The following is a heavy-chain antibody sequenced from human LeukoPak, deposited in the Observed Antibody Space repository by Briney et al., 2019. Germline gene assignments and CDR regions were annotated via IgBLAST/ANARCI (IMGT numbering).Heavy chain of an antibody. D-gene: IGHD3-10*01. CDR1: GYTFTSYY. J-gene: IGHJ4*02. CDR2: INPSGGST. Sequence: ASVKVSCKASGYTFTSYYMHWVRQAPGQGLEWMGLINPSGGSTSYAQKFQGRVTMTRDTSTSTVYMELSSLRSEDTAVYYCAREAMVRGVMVYYFDYWGQGTLVTVSS. CDR3: AREAMVRGVMVYYFDY. V-gene: IGHV1-46*01.